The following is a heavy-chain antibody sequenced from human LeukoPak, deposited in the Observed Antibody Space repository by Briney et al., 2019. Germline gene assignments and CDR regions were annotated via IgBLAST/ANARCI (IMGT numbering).Heavy chain of an antibody. J-gene: IGHJ5*02. V-gene: IGHV1-18*01. D-gene: IGHD3-16*02. CDR3: ARLRLGELSLGFDP. Sequence: ASVKVSCKASGYTFTNYAITWVRQAPGQGPEWMGWISPYNGDRRDALKFQDRVTMTTDTSTTTAYMELRSLRSDDTAVYYCARLRLGELSLGFDPWGQGTLVTVSP. CDR1: GYTFTNYA. CDR2: ISPYNGDR.